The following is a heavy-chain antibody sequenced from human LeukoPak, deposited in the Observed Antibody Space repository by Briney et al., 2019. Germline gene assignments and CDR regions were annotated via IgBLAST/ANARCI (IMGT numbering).Heavy chain of an antibody. CDR2: ISWNSGSI. J-gene: IGHJ6*02. Sequence: GGSLRLSCAASGFTFDDYAMHWVRQAPGKGLEWVSGISWNSGSIGYADSVKGRFTISRDNAKNSLYLQMNSLRAEDTALYCCAKDPSRAGYYYGMDVWGQGTTVTVSS. D-gene: IGHD3-10*01. V-gene: IGHV3-9*01. CDR3: AKDPSRAGYYYGMDV. CDR1: GFTFDDYA.